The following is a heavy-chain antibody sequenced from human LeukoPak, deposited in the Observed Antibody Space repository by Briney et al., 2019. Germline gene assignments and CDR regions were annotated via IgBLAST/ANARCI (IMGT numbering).Heavy chain of an antibody. CDR2: ISGSGDST. Sequence: GSLRLSCAASGFTFSSYAMTWVRQAPGKGLEWVSGISGSGDSTYYADSVKGRFTISRDNSKKTLYLQMNSLRAEDTAVYYCAKEPRYSSSNYYYYYMDVWGKGTTVTVSS. CDR3: AKEPRYSSSNYYYYYMDV. CDR1: GFTFSSYA. D-gene: IGHD6-6*01. V-gene: IGHV3-23*01. J-gene: IGHJ6*03.